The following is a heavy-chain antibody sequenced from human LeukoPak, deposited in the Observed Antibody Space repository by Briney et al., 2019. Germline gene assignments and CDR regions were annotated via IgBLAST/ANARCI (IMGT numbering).Heavy chain of an antibody. V-gene: IGHV3-30-3*01. CDR2: ISYDGSNK. Sequence: PGGSLRLSCAASGFTFSSYAMHWVRQAPGKGPEWVAVISYDGSNKYYADSVKGRFTISRDNSKNTLYLQMNSLRAEDTAVYYCARDSEYSSSWYLGYYYGMDVWGQGTTVTVSS. D-gene: IGHD6-13*01. CDR1: GFTFSSYA. CDR3: ARDSEYSSSWYLGYYYGMDV. J-gene: IGHJ6*02.